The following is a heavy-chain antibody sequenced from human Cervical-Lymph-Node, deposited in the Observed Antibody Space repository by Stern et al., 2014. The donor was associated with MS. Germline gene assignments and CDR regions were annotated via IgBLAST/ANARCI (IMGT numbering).Heavy chain of an antibody. CDR1: GGTFSKVP. V-gene: IGHV1-69*01. CDR2: IFPVFGTP. CDR3: ALSSETSDRWYSLGYDL. D-gene: IGHD6-13*01. Sequence: QVQLVQSGAEATKPGFSAEVSCKASGGTFSKVPSSWVRQAPGQGLEWMGGIFPVFGTPTYAQEFRGRVTITADVSTSTVYMELSSLRSDDTAVYYCALSSETSDRWYSLGYDLWGQGTLVTVSS. J-gene: IGHJ5*02.